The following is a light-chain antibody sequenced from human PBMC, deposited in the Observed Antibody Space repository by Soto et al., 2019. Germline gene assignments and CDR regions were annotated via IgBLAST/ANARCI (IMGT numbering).Light chain of an antibody. CDR3: SSYTTSSTRV. J-gene: IGLJ1*01. CDR1: SSDVGGYNY. V-gene: IGLV2-14*01. Sequence: QSVLTQPAYVSGSPGHSITISCTGTSSDVGGYNYVSWYQQHPGKAPKLMIYDVSNRPSGVSNRFSGSKSGNTASLTISGLQAEDEADYYCSSYTTSSTRVFGTGTKVTFL. CDR2: DVS.